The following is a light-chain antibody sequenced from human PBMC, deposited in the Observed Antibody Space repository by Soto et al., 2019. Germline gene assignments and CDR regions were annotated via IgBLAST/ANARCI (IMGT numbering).Light chain of an antibody. Sequence: DIQMTQAPSSLSASVGDRVTITCRASQSIRNDLGWYQQKPGKAPKRLIYAASTLQNGAPSRFSGSGSGTEFTLTNSSLQPEDFATYYCQHHNSYLALTFGGGTKVEIK. J-gene: IGKJ4*01. CDR1: QSIRND. V-gene: IGKV1-17*01. CDR2: AAS. CDR3: QHHNSYLALT.